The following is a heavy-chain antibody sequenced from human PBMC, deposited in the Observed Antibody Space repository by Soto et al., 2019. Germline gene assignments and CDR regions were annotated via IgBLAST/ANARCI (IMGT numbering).Heavy chain of an antibody. Sequence: GGSLRLSCSASGFTFSSYAMHWVRQAPGKGLEHISDISTNGGTTYYADSVKGRFTISRDNSKNTLYLQMGSLRTEETAVYYCVKESRYCSSTSCHRTFDYWGQGTLVTVSS. CDR1: GFTFSSYA. CDR3: VKESRYCSSTSCHRTFDY. D-gene: IGHD2-2*01. J-gene: IGHJ4*02. CDR2: ISTNGGTT. V-gene: IGHV3-64D*06.